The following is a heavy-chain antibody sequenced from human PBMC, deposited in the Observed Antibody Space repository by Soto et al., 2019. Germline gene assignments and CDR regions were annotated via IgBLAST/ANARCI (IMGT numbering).Heavy chain of an antibody. D-gene: IGHD2-2*02. CDR3: ARARFQVLYGKPYFDS. CDR2: IYHSGNT. V-gene: IGHV4-31*03. Sequence: QVQLQESGPGLVKPSQTLSLTCTVSGGSITTGGSYWSWIRQHPGKGLEWIGNIYHSGNTYYNPSLKSRLTLSVDTSKNHYSLMVDSVTAAHTAVYYCARARFQVLYGKPYFDSWGQGTLVTVSS. J-gene: IGHJ4*02. CDR1: GGSITTGGSY.